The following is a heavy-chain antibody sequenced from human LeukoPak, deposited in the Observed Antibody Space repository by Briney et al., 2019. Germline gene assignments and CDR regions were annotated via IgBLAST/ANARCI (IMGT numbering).Heavy chain of an antibody. V-gene: IGHV3-9*01. J-gene: IGHJ4*02. Sequence: PGGSLRLSCAASGFTFDDYAMHWVRQAPGKGLEWVSGISWNSGSIGYADSVKGRFTISRDNAKNSLYLQMSSLRVEDTAVYYCVEGIFDYWGQGTLVTVSS. CDR3: VEGIFDY. D-gene: IGHD3-10*01. CDR1: GFTFDDYA. CDR2: ISWNSGSI.